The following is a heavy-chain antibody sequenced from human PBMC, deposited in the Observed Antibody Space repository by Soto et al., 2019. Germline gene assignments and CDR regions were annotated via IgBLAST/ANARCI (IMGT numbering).Heavy chain of an antibody. CDR3: AKDYYFDH. V-gene: IGHV3-23*01. Sequence: GGSLRLSCAASGFTLSSDAMSWVRQAPGKGLEWVSSISVSGGNTYYEDSVKGRFTISRDNSKNTLYLQMNSLRAEDTAVYYCAKDYYFDHWGQGTLVTVSS. CDR1: GFTLSSDA. J-gene: IGHJ4*02. CDR2: ISVSGGNT.